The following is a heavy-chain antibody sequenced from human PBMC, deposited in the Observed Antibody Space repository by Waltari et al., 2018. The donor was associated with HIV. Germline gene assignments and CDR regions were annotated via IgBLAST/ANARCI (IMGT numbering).Heavy chain of an antibody. V-gene: IGHV3-15*01. CDR3: TTDLDDYGGKDRFG. J-gene: IGHJ4*02. CDR2: IKSKTDGGTT. CDR1: GFTFSNAW. Sequence: EVQLVESGGGLVKPGGSLRLSCAASGFTFSNAWMSWVRPAPGKGLEWVGRIKSKTDGGTTDYAAPVKGRFTISRDDSKNTLYLQMNSLKTEDTAVYYCTTDLDDYGGKDRFGWGQGTLVTVSS. D-gene: IGHD4-17*01.